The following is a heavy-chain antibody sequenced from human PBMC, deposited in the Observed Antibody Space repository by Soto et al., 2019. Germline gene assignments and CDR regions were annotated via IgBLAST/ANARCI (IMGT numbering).Heavy chain of an antibody. D-gene: IGHD3-16*01. Sequence: EVQLVESGGGLVQPGGSLRLSCAASGFTFSSYEMNWVRQAPGKGLEWVSYISSSGTTIYYADSVKGRLTISRDNAKNSLFLQMNSLRAEDTAVYYCARTTYKYGRVGDYWGQGTLVTVSS. J-gene: IGHJ4*02. CDR2: ISSSGTTI. CDR1: GFTFSSYE. CDR3: ARTTYKYGRVGDY. V-gene: IGHV3-48*03.